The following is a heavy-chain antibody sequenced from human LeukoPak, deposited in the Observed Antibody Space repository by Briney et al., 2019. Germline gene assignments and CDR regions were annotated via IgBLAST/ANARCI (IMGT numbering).Heavy chain of an antibody. Sequence: GGSLRLSCAASGFTFSSYAMSWVRQAPGKGLEWVAVISYDGSNKYYADSVKGRFTISRDNSKNTLYLQMNSLRAEDTAVYYCARDKAGGIAAAGLDYWGQGTLVTVSS. V-gene: IGHV3-30-3*01. CDR1: GFTFSSYA. D-gene: IGHD6-13*01. CDR3: ARDKAGGIAAAGLDY. CDR2: ISYDGSNK. J-gene: IGHJ4*02.